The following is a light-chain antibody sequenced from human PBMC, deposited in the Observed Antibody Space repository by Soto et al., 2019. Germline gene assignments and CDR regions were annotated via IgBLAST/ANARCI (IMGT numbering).Light chain of an antibody. CDR3: GTWDGSLSAVV. CDR1: SSNIGNEY. J-gene: IGLJ2*01. CDR2: DNT. V-gene: IGLV1-51*01. Sequence: QSVLTQPPSVSAAPGQKVTISCSGSSSNIGNEYVSWYQQLPGTAPKLLIYDNTQRPSGIPDRFSGSKSGTSATLGITGLQTGDEADYYCGTWDGSLSAVVFGGGTKLTVL.